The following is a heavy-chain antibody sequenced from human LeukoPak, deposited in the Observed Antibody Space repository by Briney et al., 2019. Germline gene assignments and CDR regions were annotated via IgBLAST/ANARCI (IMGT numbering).Heavy chain of an antibody. CDR3: AELGITMIGGV. V-gene: IGHV3-53*01. CDR2: IYAGGNT. J-gene: IGHJ6*01. CDR1: GFTVSINY. Sequence: GGSLRLSCAASGFTVSINYMNWVRQAPGKGLEWVSVIYAGGNTYYADSVKGRFTISRDNAKNSLYLQMNSLRAEDTAVYYCAELGITMIGGVWGKGNTVTISS. D-gene: IGHD3-10*02.